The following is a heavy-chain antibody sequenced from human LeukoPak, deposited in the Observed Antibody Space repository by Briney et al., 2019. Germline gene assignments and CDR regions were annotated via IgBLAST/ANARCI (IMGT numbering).Heavy chain of an antibody. J-gene: IGHJ4*02. CDR3: ARVVDNMVRGVNDDFDY. D-gene: IGHD3-10*01. V-gene: IGHV1-18*01. CDR2: ISAYNGNT. Sequence: ASVKVSCKASGYTFTSYGISWVRQAPGQGLEWMGWISAYNGNTNYAQKLQGRVTMTTDTSTSTAYMELRSLRSDDTAVYYCARVVDNMVRGVNDDFDYWGRGTLVTVSS. CDR1: GYTFTSYG.